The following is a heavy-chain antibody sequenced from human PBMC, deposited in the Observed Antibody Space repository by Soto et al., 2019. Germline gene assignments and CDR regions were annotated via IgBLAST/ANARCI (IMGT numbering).Heavy chain of an antibody. CDR3: ARGWDYYGSGGNWFDP. D-gene: IGHD3-10*01. CDR2: IIPILGIA. J-gene: IGHJ5*02. CDR1: GGTFSSYT. Sequence: SVKVSCKASGGTFSSYTISWVRQAPGQGLEWMGRIIPILGIANYAQKFQGRVTITADKSTSTAYMELSSLRSEDTAVYYCARGWDYYGSGGNWFDPRGQRTLVTVSS. V-gene: IGHV1-69*02.